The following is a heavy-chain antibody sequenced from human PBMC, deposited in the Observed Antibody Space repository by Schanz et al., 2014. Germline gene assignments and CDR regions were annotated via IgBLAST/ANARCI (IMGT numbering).Heavy chain of an antibody. CDR1: GFTFTTHS. J-gene: IGHJ6*02. D-gene: IGHD2-15*01. Sequence: EVQLLESGGGLVKPGGSLRLSCAASGFTFTTHSMTWVRQAPGKGLEWVSGISGSGGSTYYADSVKGRFTISRDNAKNSLYLQMNSLRAEDTAVFYCAKGMGYCSGGTCYDYYYYGLDVWGQGTTVTVSS. V-gene: IGHV3-23*01. CDR3: AKGMGYCSGGTCYDYYYYGLDV. CDR2: ISGSGGST.